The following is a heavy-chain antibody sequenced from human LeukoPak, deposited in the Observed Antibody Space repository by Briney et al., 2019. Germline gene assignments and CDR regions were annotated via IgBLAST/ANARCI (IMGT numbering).Heavy chain of an antibody. J-gene: IGHJ4*02. CDR2: IIGSGGST. V-gene: IGHV3-23*01. CDR3: AKEGLREGY. D-gene: IGHD4-17*01. Sequence: GGSLRLSCSASGFTFISYAMSWVRPAPGKGLEWVSAIIGSGGSTYYPDSVKGRFTISRDNSKNTLYLQMNSLRAEDTAVYYCAKEGLREGYWGQGTLVTASS. CDR1: GFTFISYA.